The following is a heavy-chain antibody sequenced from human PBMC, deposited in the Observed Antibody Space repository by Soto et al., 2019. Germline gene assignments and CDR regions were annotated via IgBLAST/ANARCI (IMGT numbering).Heavy chain of an antibody. CDR1: GASIISMNW. D-gene: IGHD3-10*01. CDR3: ARYDYGSGDDYNIDY. CDR2: IHHSGST. Sequence: QVQLQESGPGLMKPSGTLSLTCAVSGASIISMNWWSWVRQPPGKGLEWIGEIHHSGSTNYNPSLMSRVTISVDKSKNQFSLKLTSVTAADTAVYYCARYDYGSGDDYNIDYWGQGTLVTVSS. J-gene: IGHJ4*02. V-gene: IGHV4-4*02.